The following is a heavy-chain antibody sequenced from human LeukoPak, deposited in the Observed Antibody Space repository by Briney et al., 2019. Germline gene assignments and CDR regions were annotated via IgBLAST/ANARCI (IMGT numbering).Heavy chain of an antibody. D-gene: IGHD2-15*01. CDR1: GFTFSSYG. Sequence: PGGSLRLSCAASGFTFSSYGMHWVRQAPGKGLEWVAVIWYDGSNKYYADSVKGRFTISRDNSKNTLYLQMNSLRAEDTAVYYCAGGRYCSGGSCYQPFDYWGQGTLVTVSS. J-gene: IGHJ4*02. V-gene: IGHV3-33*01. CDR2: IWYDGSNK. CDR3: AGGRYCSGGSCYQPFDY.